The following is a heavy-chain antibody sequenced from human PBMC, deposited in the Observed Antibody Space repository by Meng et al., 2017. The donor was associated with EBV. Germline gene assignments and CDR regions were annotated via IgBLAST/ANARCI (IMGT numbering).Heavy chain of an antibody. V-gene: IGHV1-69*06. Sequence: QVQVVQLGAEGKKPGSSGKVPCKGSGGTFSSYPISWVRQAPGQGLEWMGGIIPIFGTANYAQKFQGRVTITADKSTSTAYMELSSLRSEDTAVYYCARAEIAAAGRLDYWGQGTLVTVSS. D-gene: IGHD6-13*01. J-gene: IGHJ4*02. CDR1: GGTFSSYP. CDR3: ARAEIAAAGRLDY. CDR2: IIPIFGTA.